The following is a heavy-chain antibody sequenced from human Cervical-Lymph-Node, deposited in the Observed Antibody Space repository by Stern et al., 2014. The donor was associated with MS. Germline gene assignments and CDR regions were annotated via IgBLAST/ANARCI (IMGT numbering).Heavy chain of an antibody. D-gene: IGHD2-15*01. Sequence: VHLVESGGGVVQPGRSLRLSCAASGFTFSSYGMHWVRQAPGQGLEWVAVIWYDGSNKYYADSVKGRFTITRDNSKNTLYMQMNSLRAEDTAVYYCARDRHDLGYCSGGSCYLPDYWGQGTLVTVSS. J-gene: IGHJ4*02. CDR1: GFTFSSYG. V-gene: IGHV3-33*01. CDR3: ARDRHDLGYCSGGSCYLPDY. CDR2: IWYDGSNK.